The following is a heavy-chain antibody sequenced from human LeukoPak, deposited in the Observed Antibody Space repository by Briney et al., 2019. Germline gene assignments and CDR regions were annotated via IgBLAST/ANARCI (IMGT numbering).Heavy chain of an antibody. CDR3: AKGGEMATIYEYFQH. V-gene: IGHV3-23*01. D-gene: IGHD5-24*01. Sequence: GGSLRLSCAASGFTFSSYAMSWVRQAPGKGVEWVSAISGSGGSTYYADSVKGRFTISRDNSKNTLYLQMNSLRAEDTAVYYCAKGGEMATIYEYFQHWGQGTLVTVSS. J-gene: IGHJ1*01. CDR1: GFTFSSYA. CDR2: ISGSGGST.